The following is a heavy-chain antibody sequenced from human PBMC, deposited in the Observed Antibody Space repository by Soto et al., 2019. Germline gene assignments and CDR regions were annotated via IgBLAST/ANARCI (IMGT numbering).Heavy chain of an antibody. V-gene: IGHV4-31*03. CDR1: GGSISSGGYY. CDR3: ARGPPYSGYDEGPRVPPDY. D-gene: IGHD5-12*01. CDR2: IYYSGST. J-gene: IGHJ4*02. Sequence: PSETLSLTCTVSGGSISSGGYYWSWIRQHPGKGLEWIGYIYYSGSTYYNPSLKSRVTISVDTSKNQFSLKLSSVTAADTAVYYCARGPPYSGYDEGPRVPPDYWGQGTLVTVSS.